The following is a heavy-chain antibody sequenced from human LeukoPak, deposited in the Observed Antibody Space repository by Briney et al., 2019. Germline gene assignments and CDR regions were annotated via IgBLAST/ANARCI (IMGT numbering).Heavy chain of an antibody. D-gene: IGHD2-2*01. CDR1: GFTFSSYS. Sequence: GGSLRLSCAASGFTFSSYSMNWVRQAPGKGLVWVSHINGDGSNVNYADSVKGRFTISRDNAKNTLYLQMNSLRVEDTALYYCGRGESPAAVDDWGQGTLVTVPS. CDR3: GRGESPAAVDD. J-gene: IGHJ4*02. V-gene: IGHV3-74*01. CDR2: INGDGSNV.